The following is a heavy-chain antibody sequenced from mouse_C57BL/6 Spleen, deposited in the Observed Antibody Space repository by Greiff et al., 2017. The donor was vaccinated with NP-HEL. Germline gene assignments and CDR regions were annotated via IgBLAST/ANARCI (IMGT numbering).Heavy chain of an antibody. CDR2: IDPSDSYT. D-gene: IGHD6-5*01. Sequence: QVQLQQSGAELVMPGASVKLSCKASGYTFTSYWMHWVKQRPGQGLEWIGEIDPSDSYTNYNQKFKGKSTLTVDKSSSTAYMQLSSLTSEDSAVYYCASLSYVPFAYWGQGTLVTVSA. CDR1: GYTFTSYW. CDR3: ASLSYVPFAY. J-gene: IGHJ3*01. V-gene: IGHV1-69*01.